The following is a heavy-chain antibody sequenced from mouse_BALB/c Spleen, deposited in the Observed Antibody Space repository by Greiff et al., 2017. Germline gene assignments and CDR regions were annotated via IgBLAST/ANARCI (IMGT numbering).Heavy chain of an antibody. CDR3: ARYDYDVDYAMDY. CDR2: ISYSGST. Sequence: EVQLQESGPSLVKPSQTLSLTCSVTGDSITSGYWYWIRKFPGNKLEYMGYISYSGSTYYNPSLKSRISITQDTSKNQYYLQLNSVTTEDTATYYCARYDYDVDYAMDYWGQGTSVTVSS. J-gene: IGHJ4*01. CDR1: GDSITSGY. D-gene: IGHD2-4*01. V-gene: IGHV3-8*02.